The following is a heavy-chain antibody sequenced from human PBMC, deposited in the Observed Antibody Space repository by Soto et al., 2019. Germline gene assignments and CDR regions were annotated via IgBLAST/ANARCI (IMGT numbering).Heavy chain of an antibody. CDR1: GYTFTSYG. CDR3: ARAPSILTGYYMSNYYFDY. D-gene: IGHD3-9*01. J-gene: IGHJ4*02. V-gene: IGHV1-18*01. CDR2: ISAYNGNT. Sequence: ASVKVSCKASGYTFTSYGISWVRQAPGQGLEWMGWISAYNGNTNYAQKLQGRVTTTTDTSTSTAYMELRSLRSDDTAVYYCARAPSILTGYYMSNYYFDYWGQGTLVTVSS.